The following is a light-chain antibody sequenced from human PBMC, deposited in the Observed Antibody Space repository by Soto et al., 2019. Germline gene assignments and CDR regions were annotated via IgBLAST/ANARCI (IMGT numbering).Light chain of an antibody. V-gene: IGKV1-27*01. CDR3: LQDYGDSWT. CDR1: QGIHNF. J-gene: IGKJ1*01. Sequence: DIQMTQSPSSLSAFVGDSVTMSCRASQGIHNFLAWYQHKPGKAPKLLIFGASTLHSGVPSRFSGSGSGTDFTLTISSLQPEDFASYYCLQDYGDSWTFGQGTKVEIE. CDR2: GAS.